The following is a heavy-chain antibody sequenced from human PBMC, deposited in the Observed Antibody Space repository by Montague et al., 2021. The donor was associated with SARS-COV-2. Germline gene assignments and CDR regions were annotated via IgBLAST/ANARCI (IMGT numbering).Heavy chain of an antibody. CDR1: GASVSSNSAA. D-gene: IGHD2-8*01. CDR2: TYYRSKWYN. V-gene: IGHV6-1*01. J-gene: IGHJ5*02. Sequence: CAISGASVSSNSAAWNWIRQSPSRGLEWLGRTYYRSKWYNDYAVSVKSRITINPDTSKNQFSLQLNSVTPEDTAVYYCARDDPYCTNGVCYTGNWFDPWGQGTLVTVSS. CDR3: ARDDPYCTNGVCYTGNWFDP.